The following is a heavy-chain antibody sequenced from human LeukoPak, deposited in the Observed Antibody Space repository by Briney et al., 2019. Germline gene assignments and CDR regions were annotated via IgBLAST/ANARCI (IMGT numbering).Heavy chain of an antibody. Sequence: GESLKISCKGSGYSFTSYWIGWVRPMPGKGLEWMGIIYPGDSDTRYSPSFQGQVTISADKSISTAYLQWSSLKASDTAMYYCXRXXSLETVYAQLPDAFDIWGQGTMVTVSS. CDR2: IYPGDSDT. CDR1: GYSFTSYW. J-gene: IGHJ3*02. V-gene: IGHV5-51*01. CDR3: XRXXSLETVYAQLPDAFDI. D-gene: IGHD5/OR15-5a*01.